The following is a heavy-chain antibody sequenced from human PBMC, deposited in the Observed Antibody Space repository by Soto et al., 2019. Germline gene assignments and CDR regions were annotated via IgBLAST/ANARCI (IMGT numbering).Heavy chain of an antibody. Sequence: PGESQKISCAASGFNFRSYAMSWVRQATGKGLEWVSAISGSGGSTYYADSVKGRFTISRDNSKNTLYLQMNSLRAEDTAVYYCAKDTIPIFGVGGPSDYWGQGTLVTVSS. CDR2: ISGSGGST. V-gene: IGHV3-23*01. CDR3: AKDTIPIFGVGGPSDY. CDR1: GFNFRSYA. J-gene: IGHJ4*02. D-gene: IGHD3-3*01.